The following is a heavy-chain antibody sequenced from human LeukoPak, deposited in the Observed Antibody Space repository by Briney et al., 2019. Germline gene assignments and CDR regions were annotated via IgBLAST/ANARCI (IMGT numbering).Heavy chain of an antibody. CDR3: ARDPGFFDY. D-gene: IGHD7-27*01. J-gene: IGHJ4*02. CDR2: ISASSVTI. CDR1: GFSFSNYA. Sequence: GGSLRLSCAASGFSFSNYAMNWVRQAPGKGLEWVSYISASSVTIYDADSVKGRFTIFRDNAKNSLYLHMNSLRDEDTAVYCCARDPGFFDYWGQGTLVTVSS. V-gene: IGHV3-48*02.